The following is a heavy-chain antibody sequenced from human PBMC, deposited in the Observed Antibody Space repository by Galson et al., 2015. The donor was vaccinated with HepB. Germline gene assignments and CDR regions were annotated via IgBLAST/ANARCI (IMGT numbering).Heavy chain of an antibody. CDR3: AKDQYYYDSSGYQN. D-gene: IGHD3-22*01. V-gene: IGHV3-30*18. CDR1: GFTFSSYG. J-gene: IGHJ4*02. CDR2: ISYDGSNK. Sequence: SLRLSCAASGFTFSSYGMHWVRQAPGKGLEWVAVISYDGSNKYYADSVKGRFTISRDNSKNTLYLQMNSLRAEDTAVYYCAKDQYYYDSSGYQNWGQGTLVTVSS.